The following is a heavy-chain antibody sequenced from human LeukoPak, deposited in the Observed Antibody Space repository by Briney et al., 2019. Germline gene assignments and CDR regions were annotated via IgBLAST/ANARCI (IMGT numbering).Heavy chain of an antibody. Sequence: SETLSLTCTVSGGSISSYYWSWIRQPPGKGLEWIGYIYYSGSTNYNPSLKSRVTISVDTSKNQFSLKLSSVTAADTAVYYCARHPDYGDTSGAFDIWGQGTMVTVSS. CDR3: ARHPDYGDTSGAFDI. V-gene: IGHV4-59*08. J-gene: IGHJ3*02. D-gene: IGHD4-17*01. CDR2: IYYSGST. CDR1: GGSISSYY.